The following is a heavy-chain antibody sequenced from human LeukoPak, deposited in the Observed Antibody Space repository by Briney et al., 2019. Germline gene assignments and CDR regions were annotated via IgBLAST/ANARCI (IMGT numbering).Heavy chain of an antibody. CDR3: AGDLSYGF. Sequence: SETLSLTCAVYGGSFSGYYWSWIRQPPGKGLEWIGEINHSGEINHSGSTKYNPSLKSRVTISVDTSKNQFSLKLSSVTAADTAVYYCAGDLSYGFWGQGTLVTVSS. J-gene: IGHJ4*02. CDR2: INHSGST. CDR1: GGSFSGYY. D-gene: IGHD3-10*01. V-gene: IGHV4-34*01.